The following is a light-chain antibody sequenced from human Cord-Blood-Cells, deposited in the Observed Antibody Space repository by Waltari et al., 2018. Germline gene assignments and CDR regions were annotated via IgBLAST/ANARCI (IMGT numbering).Light chain of an antibody. Sequence: SYELTQPPSVSVSPGQTARITCSGDKLGDKYACWYQQKPGQSPVLVIYQDSKRPSGIPERFSGSNSGNTATLTIGGTQAMDEADYYCQAWDSSTAVFGGGTKLTVL. CDR3: QAWDSSTAV. CDR1: KLGDKY. CDR2: QDS. V-gene: IGLV3-1*01. J-gene: IGLJ2*01.